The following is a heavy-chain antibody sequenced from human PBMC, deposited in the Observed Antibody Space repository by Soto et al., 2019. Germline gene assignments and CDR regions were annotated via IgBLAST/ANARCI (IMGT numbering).Heavy chain of an antibody. V-gene: IGHV4-61*01. CDR2: IYYSGST. Sequence: SETLSLTCTVSGGSVSSGSYYWSWIRQPPGKGLEWIGYIYYSGSTNYNPSLKSRVTISVDTSKNQFSLKLSSVTAADTAVYYCARVTGHASLYYYYYYMDVWGKGTTVTVSS. J-gene: IGHJ6*03. D-gene: IGHD2-2*01. CDR3: ARVTGHASLYYYYYYMDV. CDR1: GGSVSSGSYY.